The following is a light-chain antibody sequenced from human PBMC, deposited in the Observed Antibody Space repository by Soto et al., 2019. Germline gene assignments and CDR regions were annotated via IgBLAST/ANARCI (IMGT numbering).Light chain of an antibody. CDR1: QSVSSY. CDR2: DAS. J-gene: IGKJ3*01. Sequence: EIVLTQSPATLSLSPGERATLSCRASQSVSSYLAWYQQKPGQAPRLLIFDASNRATGIPARFSGSGSGTDFTLTITRLEPEDFAVYYCQQRSSWGITFGPGTKVDIK. V-gene: IGKV3-11*01. CDR3: QQRSSWGIT.